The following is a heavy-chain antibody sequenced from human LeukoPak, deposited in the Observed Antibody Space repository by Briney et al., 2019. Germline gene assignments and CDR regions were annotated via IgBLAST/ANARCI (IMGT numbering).Heavy chain of an antibody. CDR3: AKSWDTVTRGRAYFDY. J-gene: IGHJ4*02. V-gene: IGHV3-30*18. CDR1: GSVFSRYG. D-gene: IGHD4-17*01. Sequence: GGSLRLSCVASGSVFSRYGMHWVRQAPGKGLEWVAIISNDGSETYYVDSVKGRFTISRDNSKNMLYLQINSLRVEDTAVYYCAKSWDTVTRGRAYFDYWGQGTLVIASS. CDR2: ISNDGSET.